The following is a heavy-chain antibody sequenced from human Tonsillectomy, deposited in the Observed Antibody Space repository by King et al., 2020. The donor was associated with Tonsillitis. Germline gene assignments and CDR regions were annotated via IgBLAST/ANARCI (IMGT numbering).Heavy chain of an antibody. D-gene: IGHD6-13*01. V-gene: IGHV3-30-3*01. CDR2: ISYDGSNK. CDR1: GFTFSSYA. Sequence: VQLVESGGGVVQPGRSLRLSCAASGFTFSSYAMHWVRQAPGKGLEWVAVISYDGSNKYYADSVKGRFTISRVNSKNTLYLQMNSLRAEDTAVYYCAQPLIAAAGRDYWGQGTLVTVSS. CDR3: AQPLIAAAGRDY. J-gene: IGHJ4*02.